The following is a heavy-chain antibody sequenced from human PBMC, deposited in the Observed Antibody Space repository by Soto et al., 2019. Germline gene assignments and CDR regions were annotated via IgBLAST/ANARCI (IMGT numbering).Heavy chain of an antibody. CDR1: GFTFTTSA. J-gene: IGHJ6*02. D-gene: IGHD2-8*01. CDR3: AAMLLSGMGV. V-gene: IGHV1-58*01. CDR2: IVVGSGNT. Sequence: QMQVAQSGPEVKKPGTSVKVSCKSSGFTFTTSAVHWVRQARGQRLEWIGWIVVGSGNTDYAQKFQERVIITRDMSTSTAYMELSSLRSEDTAEYYCAAMLLSGMGVWCQGTTVTVSS.